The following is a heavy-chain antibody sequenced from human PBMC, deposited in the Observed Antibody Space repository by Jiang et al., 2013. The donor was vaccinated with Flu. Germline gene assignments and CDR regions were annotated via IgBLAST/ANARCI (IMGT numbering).Heavy chain of an antibody. D-gene: IGHD3-16*01. V-gene: IGHV3-23*01. CDR2: LSGGGDRT. J-gene: IGHJ4*02. CDR3: AKVRASRVYLGCVDS. CDR1: GFTFYHYA. Sequence: VQLLESGGTLVHPGGSLRLSCTASGFTFYHYAMSWVRQAPGKGLEWVSTLSGGGDRTYFADSVKGRFTMSRDNSENTFFLQMNSLRDEDTAVYYCAKVRASRVYLGCVDSWGLGTLVTVSS.